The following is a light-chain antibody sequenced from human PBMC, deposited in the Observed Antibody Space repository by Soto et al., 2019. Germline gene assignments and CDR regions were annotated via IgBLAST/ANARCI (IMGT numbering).Light chain of an antibody. CDR1: QSISSY. CDR3: QQSYSTPLT. CDR2: AAS. J-gene: IGKJ4*01. V-gene: IGKV1-39*01. Sequence: DIQMTQSPSSLSASVGDRVTITCRASQSISSYLNWYQQKPGKAPKLLIYAASSLQSVVPSRFSGSGSGTDFTLTISSLQPEDFATYYCQQSYSTPLTVGGGTKVDIK.